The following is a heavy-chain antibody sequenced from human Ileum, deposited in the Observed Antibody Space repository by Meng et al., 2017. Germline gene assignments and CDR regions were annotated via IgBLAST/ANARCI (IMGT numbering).Heavy chain of an antibody. CDR2: INAYNGNT. Sequence: ASVKVSCKASGYTFTNYGISWVRQAPGQGLEWMGWINAYNGNTNYAQKFQGRVTMTTDTSTSTAYMELRSLRSDDTAVYCCARGGSGWYSDYWGQGTLVTVSS. CDR1: GYTFTNYG. V-gene: IGHV1-18*01. CDR3: ARGGSGWYSDY. D-gene: IGHD6-19*01. J-gene: IGHJ4*02.